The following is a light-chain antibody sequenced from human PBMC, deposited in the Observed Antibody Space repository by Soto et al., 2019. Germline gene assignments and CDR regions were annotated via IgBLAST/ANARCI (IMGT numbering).Light chain of an antibody. V-gene: IGKV3-15*01. J-gene: IGKJ1*01. CDR1: QSVSGN. CDR3: QQYNNWPRT. CDR2: GAS. Sequence: EIVMTQSPATLSVSPGERATLSCRASQSVSGNLAWYQQKPGQAPRLLIYGASTGATGIPARFSGSGSGTVFTLTISSLQSEDFAVYYCQQYNNWPRTFGQGTKVEIK.